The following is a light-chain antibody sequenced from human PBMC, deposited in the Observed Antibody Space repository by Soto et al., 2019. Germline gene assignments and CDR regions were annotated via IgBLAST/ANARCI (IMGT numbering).Light chain of an antibody. Sequence: EIVLTQSPGTLSLSPGEGATLSCRASQSVSSSSLAWYQHKPGQAPRLLIYGASSRATGIPDTFSGSGSGADFTLTISRLEPEDFAVYFCQQYGSSPYTFGQGTKLEIK. CDR3: QQYGSSPYT. V-gene: IGKV3-20*01. J-gene: IGKJ2*01. CDR1: QSVSSSS. CDR2: GAS.